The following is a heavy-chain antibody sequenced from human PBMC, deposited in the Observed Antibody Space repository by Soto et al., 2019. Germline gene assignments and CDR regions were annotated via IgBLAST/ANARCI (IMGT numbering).Heavy chain of an antibody. CDR1: GFTFSNYS. D-gene: IGHD6-19*01. CDR2: ISSSSSTI. CDR3: ASTRYSSGWYLVNYYYGMDV. Sequence: PGGSLRLSCAASGFTFSNYSMNWVRQAPGKGLEWVSYISSSSSTIYYADSVKGRFTISRDNAKNSLYLQMNSLGDEDTAVYYCASTRYSSGWYLVNYYYGMDVWGQGTTVTVSS. J-gene: IGHJ6*02. V-gene: IGHV3-48*02.